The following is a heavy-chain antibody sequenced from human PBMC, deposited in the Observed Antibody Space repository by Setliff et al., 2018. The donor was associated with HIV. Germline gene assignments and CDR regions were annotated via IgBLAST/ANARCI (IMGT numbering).Heavy chain of an antibody. CDR2: IYHSGST. Sequence: SETLSLTCAVSGYSVSSGYYWGWIRQPPGKGLEWIGSIYHSGSTYYNPSLKSRVTISVDTSKDQFSLKLSSLTSADTAVYYCARGLSSPFAAGLWGQGTLVTVSS. CDR1: GYSVSSGYY. CDR3: ARGLSSPFAAGL. J-gene: IGHJ4*02. V-gene: IGHV4-38-2*01. D-gene: IGHD6-13*01.